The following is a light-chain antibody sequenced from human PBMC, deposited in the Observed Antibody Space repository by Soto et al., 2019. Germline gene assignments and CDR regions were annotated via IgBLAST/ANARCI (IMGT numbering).Light chain of an antibody. CDR1: QTVGGRY. V-gene: IGKV3-20*01. CDR2: GAS. CDR3: LQYVSSPWT. Sequence: EIVLMQSAATLSLSPGERATLSCRASQTVGGRYLAWFQQKPGQTPRVLIYGASTRAAGVPDRFSGSGSGTDFSLTINRLEPEDFAVYYCLQYVSSPWTFGQGTKVEV. J-gene: IGKJ1*01.